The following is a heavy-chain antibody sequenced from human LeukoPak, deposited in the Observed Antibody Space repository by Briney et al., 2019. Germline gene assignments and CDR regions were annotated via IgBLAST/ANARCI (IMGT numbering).Heavy chain of an antibody. V-gene: IGHV3-11*01. CDR1: GFTCSDYY. CDR2: ISGSCSTV. CDR3: ARDRGNSDPGDWFDS. D-gene: IGHD4-23*01. Sequence: GGPLRLSCAASGFTCSDYYMSWMPQAPGEGLEGVSYISGSCSTVYYAASVRGRFTISRDNAKNSLFLQMNSLRAEDTAVYYCARDRGNSDPGDWFDSWGQGTLVTVSS. J-gene: IGHJ5*01.